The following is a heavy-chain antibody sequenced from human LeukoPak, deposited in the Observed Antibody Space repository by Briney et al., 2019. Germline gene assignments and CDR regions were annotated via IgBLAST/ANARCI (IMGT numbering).Heavy chain of an antibody. CDR2: INHSGST. J-gene: IGHJ4*02. CDR3: ARAGDSRGYADS. D-gene: IGHD5-12*01. V-gene: IGHV4-34*01. Sequence: PETPSLTCAVYGGSFSGYYWSWIRQPPGKGLEWIGEINHSGSTNYNPSLNSRVTISVDTSKKQFSLKVSSVTAADTAVYYCARAGDSRGYADSWGQGTQVTVSS. CDR1: GGSFSGYY.